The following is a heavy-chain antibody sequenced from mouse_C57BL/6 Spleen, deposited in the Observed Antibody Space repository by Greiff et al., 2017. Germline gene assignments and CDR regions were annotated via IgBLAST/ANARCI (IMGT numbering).Heavy chain of an antibody. CDR3: ARERGYYAMDY. CDR2: IYPSDSET. J-gene: IGHJ4*01. V-gene: IGHV1-61*01. Sequence: QVQLQQPGAELVRPGSSVKLSCKASGYTFTSYWLDWVKQRPGQGLEWIGNIYPSDSETHYNQKFKDKATLTVDKSSSTAYMQLSSLTAEDSAVYYCARERGYYAMDYWGQGTSVTVAS. CDR1: GYTFTSYW.